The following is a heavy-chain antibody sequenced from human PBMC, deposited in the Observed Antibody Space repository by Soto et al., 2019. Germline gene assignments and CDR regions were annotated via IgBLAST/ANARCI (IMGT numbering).Heavy chain of an antibody. CDR1: GFSLSNARVG. D-gene: IGHD1-26*01. J-gene: IGHJ5*02. CDR2: IFSNDEK. Sequence: QVTLKESGTVLVKPTETLTLTCTVSGFSLSNARVGVSWIRQPPGKALEWLAHIFSNDEKAYNISLKSRLPISRDTSNSQVVLTMTNMDPVDTATYYCARIQGAWGRSWCDPWGQGTLVTVSS. V-gene: IGHV2-26*01. CDR3: ARIQGAWGRSWCDP.